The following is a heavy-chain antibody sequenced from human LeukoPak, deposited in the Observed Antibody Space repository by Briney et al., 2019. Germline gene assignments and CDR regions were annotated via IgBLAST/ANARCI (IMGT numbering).Heavy chain of an antibody. Sequence: ASVKVSCKASGYTFTSYGISWGRQAPGQGLGWMGWINPNSGCTNYGQKVQGRVTMTRDTSISTAYMELSSLTSDDTAVYYCARGSPTTTRYCSSTSCYSDWFDPWGQGTLVTVSS. CDR2: INPNSGCT. J-gene: IGHJ5*02. CDR1: GYTFTSYG. V-gene: IGHV1-2*02. CDR3: ARGSPTTTRYCSSTSCYSDWFDP. D-gene: IGHD2-2*01.